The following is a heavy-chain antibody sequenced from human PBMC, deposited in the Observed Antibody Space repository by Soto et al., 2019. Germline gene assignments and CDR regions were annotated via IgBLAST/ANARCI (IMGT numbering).Heavy chain of an antibody. D-gene: IGHD2-21*02. CDR1: GGSISSDYYH. Sequence: SETLSLTCTVSGGSISSDYYHWTWIRQSPERGLEWIGYIHHSGSILYNTSLKSRVTISVDTSKNQFSLHLSSVTAADTAVYFCAGEDDGGDTLDVWGQGTTVTVSS. V-gene: IGHV4-30-4*08. CDR3: AGEDDGGDTLDV. CDR2: IHHSGSI. J-gene: IGHJ6*02.